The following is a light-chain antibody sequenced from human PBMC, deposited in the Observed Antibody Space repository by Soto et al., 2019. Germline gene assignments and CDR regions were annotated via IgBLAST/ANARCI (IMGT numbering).Light chain of an antibody. V-gene: IGKV3D-15*01. J-gene: IGKJ4*01. CDR3: QQYDNWPPIT. Sequence: IVMTQSPATLSVSPGEGVTLSCRASQSVGHKLAWYQQRPGQGPRLLIYDASTRAPGVPARFSGGGSGTDFTLSIRSMQYADSAVYFCQQYDNWPPITFGGGTKVEIK. CDR1: QSVGHK. CDR2: DAS.